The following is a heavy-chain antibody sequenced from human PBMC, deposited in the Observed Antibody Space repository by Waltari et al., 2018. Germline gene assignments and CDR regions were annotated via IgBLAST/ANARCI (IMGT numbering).Heavy chain of an antibody. CDR3: ARDTTSRERAGD. D-gene: IGHD1-1*01. V-gene: IGHV3-53*01. J-gene: IGHJ4*02. CDR2: IYTGEMT. Sequence: VRLVESGGGLIHPGGSLRLSCAASGFSVSNNYMHWVRQAPGKGLEWVSVIYTGEMTYYSDAVKGRFTISRDISKNMVYLQMNNLRAEDTALYYCARDTTSRERAGDWGQGTLVTVSS. CDR1: GFSVSNNY.